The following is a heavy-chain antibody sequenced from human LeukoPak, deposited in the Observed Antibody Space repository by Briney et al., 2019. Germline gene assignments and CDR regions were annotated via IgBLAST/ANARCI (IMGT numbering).Heavy chain of an antibody. J-gene: IGHJ5*01. V-gene: IGHV1-2*02. Sequence: ASVKVSCKASGYTFVDHYIHWVRQAPGQGLEWMGWINPKRGGTTYAEKFEGRVTMTSDTAISTVYMELTSLRSDDTAFYYCAREVKVPGELSGGFDSWGQGSLVTVSS. CDR2: INPKRGGT. CDR1: GYTFVDHY. D-gene: IGHD3-10*01. CDR3: AREVKVPGELSGGFDS.